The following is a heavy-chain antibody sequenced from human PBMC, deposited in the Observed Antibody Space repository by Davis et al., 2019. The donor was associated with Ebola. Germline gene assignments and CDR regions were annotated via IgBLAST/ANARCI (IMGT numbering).Heavy chain of an antibody. CDR3: ARGDGHSGSYSDI. J-gene: IGHJ3*02. CDR1: GESFSAYY. V-gene: IGHV4-34*01. D-gene: IGHD1-26*01. Sequence: PSETLSLTCAVYGESFSAYYWNWIRQSPGKGLEWIGEIHQSGSTNYNPSLKSRVTMSMDSSKNQFSLKLNSLTAADTAVYYCARGDGHSGSYSDIWGQGTMVTVSS. CDR2: IHQSGST.